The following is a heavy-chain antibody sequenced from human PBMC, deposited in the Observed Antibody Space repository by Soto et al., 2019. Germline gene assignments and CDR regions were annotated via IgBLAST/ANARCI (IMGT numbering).Heavy chain of an antibody. V-gene: IGHV1-3*01. J-gene: IGHJ5*02. Sequence: ASVKVSFKASGFTFTGYGIHWVRQAPGQRPEWMGWINAGNTNTKYSQKFQGRITITRDTSASTAYMELSSLRSEDTAVYYCARDSGSPWGPGTLVTVSS. CDR2: INAGNTNT. CDR1: GFTFTGYG. CDR3: ARDSGSP. D-gene: IGHD3-10*01.